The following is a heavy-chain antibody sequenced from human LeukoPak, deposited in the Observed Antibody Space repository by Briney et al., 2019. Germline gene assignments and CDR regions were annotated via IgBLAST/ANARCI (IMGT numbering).Heavy chain of an antibody. D-gene: IGHD3-16*01. CDR2: IYPDDSNT. J-gene: IGHJ5*02. Sequence: GESLKISCKGSGYSFTTHWIGWVRQMPGKGLEWMGIIYPDDSNTRYSPSFQGQVTLSADKSINTAYLQWSSLRASDTAMYYCARLEEDLTMGVAGYWFVPWGQGTLVTVS. V-gene: IGHV5-51*01. CDR3: ARLEEDLTMGVAGYWFVP. CDR1: GYSFTTHW.